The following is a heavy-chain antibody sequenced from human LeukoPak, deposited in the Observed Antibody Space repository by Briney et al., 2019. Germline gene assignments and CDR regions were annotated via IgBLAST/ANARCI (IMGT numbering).Heavy chain of an antibody. V-gene: IGHV1-2*02. CDR3: ARGGLENYYYYMDV. CDR1: GFTFTGYY. D-gene: IGHD1-1*01. J-gene: IGHJ6*03. CDR2: INPNSGGT. Sequence: ASVKVSCKASGFTFTGYYMHWFRQAPGQGLEWMGWINPNSGGTNYAQKFQGRVTMTRDASISTAYLELSRLRSDDTAVYYCARGGLENYYYYMDVWGKGTTVTVSS.